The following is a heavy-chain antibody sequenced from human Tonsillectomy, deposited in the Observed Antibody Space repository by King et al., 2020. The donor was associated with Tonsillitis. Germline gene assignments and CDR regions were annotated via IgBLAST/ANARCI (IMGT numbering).Heavy chain of an antibody. J-gene: IGHJ3*02. Sequence: VQLVESGGGLVQPGGSLRLSCAASGFTVSSNYMSWVRQAPGEGLEWVSVIYIAGDTYYADSVKGRFTISRHNSKNTLYLQMNSLRAEDTAVYYCARDYSDSSGRRGAFDIWGQGTMVTVSS. V-gene: IGHV3-53*04. CDR3: ARDYSDSSGRRGAFDI. CDR1: GFTVSSNY. CDR2: IYIAGDT. D-gene: IGHD3-22*01.